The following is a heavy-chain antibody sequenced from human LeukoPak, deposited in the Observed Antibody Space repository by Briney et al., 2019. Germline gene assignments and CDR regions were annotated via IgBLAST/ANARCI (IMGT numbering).Heavy chain of an antibody. J-gene: IGHJ4*02. CDR1: GYTFTRYH. CDR3: ARARSRVRGSSFDY. D-gene: IGHD3-10*01. Sequence: GASVKVSCKASGYTFTRYHMHWLRQAPGQGLEWMGIINPSGGSTRYAQKFQGRVTMTRDTSTSTVYMELSSLRSEDTAVYYCARARSRVRGSSFDYWGQGTLVTVSS. CDR2: INPSGGST. V-gene: IGHV1-46*01.